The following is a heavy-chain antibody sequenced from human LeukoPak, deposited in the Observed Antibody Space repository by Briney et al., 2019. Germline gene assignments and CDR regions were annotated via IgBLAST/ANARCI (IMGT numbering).Heavy chain of an antibody. CDR1: GGSISSSSYY. Sequence: SETLSLTCTVVSGGSISSSSYYWGWIRQPPGKGLEWIGSFYYSGGTYYNPSLKSRVTISADTSKNQFSLKLSSVTAADTAVYYCARLWRAAIDYGGQGTLVTVSS. CDR3: ARLWRAAIDY. D-gene: IGHD1-1*01. V-gene: IGHV4-39*01. J-gene: IGHJ4*02. CDR2: FYYSGGT.